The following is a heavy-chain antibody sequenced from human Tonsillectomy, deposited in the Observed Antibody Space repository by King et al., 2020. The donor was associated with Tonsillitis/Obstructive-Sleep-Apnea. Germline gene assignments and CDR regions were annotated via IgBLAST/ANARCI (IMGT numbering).Heavy chain of an antibody. CDR3: ARISNWFDP. CDR1: GGSISSGGYY. Sequence: QLQESVPGLVKPSQTLSLTCTVSGGSISSGGYYWSWIRQHPVNDLEWIGYIFYSGRTHYNPSLRSRVTISVDTFKNQVSLKLSSVTAADTAVYYCARISNWFDPWGQGTLVTVSS. D-gene: IGHD3-3*01. CDR2: IFYSGRT. V-gene: IGHV4-31*03. J-gene: IGHJ5*02.